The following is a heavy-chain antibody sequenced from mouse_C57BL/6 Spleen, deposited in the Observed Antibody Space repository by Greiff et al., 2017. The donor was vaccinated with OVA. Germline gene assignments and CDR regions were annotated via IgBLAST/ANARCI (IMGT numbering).Heavy chain of an antibody. CDR2: IDPENGDT. J-gene: IGHJ1*03. CDR3: TPNGYYRDV. D-gene: IGHD2-3*01. CDR1: GFNIKDDY. V-gene: IGHV14-4*01. Sequence: EVQLVESGAELVRPGASVKLSCTASGFNIKDDYMHWVKQRPEQGLEWIGWIDPENGDTEYASKFQGKATITADTSSNTAYLQLSSLTSEDTAVYYCTPNGYYRDVWGTGTTVTVSS.